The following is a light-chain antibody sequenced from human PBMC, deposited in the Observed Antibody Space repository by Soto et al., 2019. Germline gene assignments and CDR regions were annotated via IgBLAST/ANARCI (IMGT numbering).Light chain of an antibody. Sequence: VMTQSPATLSVSTGERVTLSCRASQSVATNLAWYQQRPGQAPRLLIYGASKRAIGLPARFSGSRSGTEFTLTVDSLQSDDIAVYYCQQYYNWPVTFGGGTKVDI. CDR1: QSVATN. CDR3: QQYYNWPVT. V-gene: IGKV3-15*01. CDR2: GAS. J-gene: IGKJ4*01.